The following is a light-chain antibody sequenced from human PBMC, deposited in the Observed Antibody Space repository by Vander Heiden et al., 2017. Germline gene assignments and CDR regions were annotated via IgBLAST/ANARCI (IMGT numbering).Light chain of an antibody. CDR1: QSLLSRSDNKNY. J-gene: IGKJ5*01. V-gene: IGKV4-1*01. CDR2: WAS. CDR3: QRHDSAPIT. Sequence: DIVMTQSPDSLAVSLGERATFNCKSSQSLLSRSDNKNYLAWYQQKPGQPPKLFISWASTRESGVPDRFSGSGSGTDFTLTISSLQAEDVAVYYCQRHDSAPITFGQGTRLEIK.